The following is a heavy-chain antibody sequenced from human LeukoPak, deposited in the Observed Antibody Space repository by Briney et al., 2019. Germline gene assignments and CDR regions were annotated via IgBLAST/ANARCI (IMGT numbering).Heavy chain of an antibody. V-gene: IGHV4-59*01. CDR3: AAGATTFYYMDV. CDR2: IYYSGST. Sequence: SETLSLTCTVSGGSISRYYWSWIRQPPGKGLEWIGYIYYSGSTNYNPSLKSRVTISVDTSKNQLSLKLSSVTAADTAVYNCAAGATTFYYMDVWGKGTTVTVSS. J-gene: IGHJ6*03. D-gene: IGHD1-26*01. CDR1: GGSISRYY.